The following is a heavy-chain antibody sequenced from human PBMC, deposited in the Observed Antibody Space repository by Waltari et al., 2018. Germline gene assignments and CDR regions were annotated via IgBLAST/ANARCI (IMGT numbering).Heavy chain of an antibody. Sequence: HVQVVESGGGVVQPGRSLRLSCAGSGFSFSTYGMPWVRQAPGKGLEWVALMSFDGSNRFYADSVQGRFTISRDNSKRMMYLEMKSLRTEDTAIYYCAKETQRDGNAGLDYWGQGTLVTVSS. D-gene: IGHD1-1*01. CDR2: MSFDGSNR. CDR1: GFSFSTYG. J-gene: IGHJ4*02. CDR3: AKETQRDGNAGLDY. V-gene: IGHV3-30*18.